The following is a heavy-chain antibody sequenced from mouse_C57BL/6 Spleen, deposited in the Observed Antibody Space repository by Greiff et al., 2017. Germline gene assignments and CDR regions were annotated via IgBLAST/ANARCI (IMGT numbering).Heavy chain of an antibody. CDR3: ARSYYDGSSYGDFDD. CDR1: GYTFTSYW. J-gene: IGHJ2*01. Sequence: QVQLQPPGAELVKPGASVKMSCKASGYTFTSYWITWVKQRPGQGLEWIGDIYPGSGSTNYTEKFKGKATLTVDTSSSTAYMQRSSLTCEDSAVYYCARSYYDGSSYGDFDDWGKGTTLTVSS. CDR2: IYPGSGST. V-gene: IGHV1-55*01. D-gene: IGHD1-1*01.